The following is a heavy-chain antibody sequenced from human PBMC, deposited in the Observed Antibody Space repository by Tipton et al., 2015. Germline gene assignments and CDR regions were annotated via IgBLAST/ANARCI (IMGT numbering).Heavy chain of an antibody. Sequence: TLSLTCNVSGYSLSTGHCWGWVRLSPGKGLEWVANICSSGNAYYNPSLKSRVTMSADAPKTRFSLEVNSVTAADTAVYLCVRSSGHSVYGAFDYWGQGVLVIVSS. V-gene: IGHV4-38-2*02. CDR3: VRSSGHSVYGAFDY. CDR1: GYSLSTGHC. J-gene: IGHJ4*02. D-gene: IGHD5/OR15-5a*01. CDR2: ICSSGNA.